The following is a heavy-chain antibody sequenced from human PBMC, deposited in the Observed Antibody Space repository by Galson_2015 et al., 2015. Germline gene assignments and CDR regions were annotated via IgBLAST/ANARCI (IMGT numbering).Heavy chain of an antibody. V-gene: IGHV5-51*01. CDR1: GFTFSDYW. J-gene: IGHJ3*02. Sequence: SLRLSCATSGFTFSDYWMSWVRQAPGKGLEWMGIIYPADSDTRYSPSFQGQVTISADKSISTAYLQWSGLKASDTAIYYCARPPSDAYKGWASPFDTWGQGTMVTVSS. D-gene: IGHD3-16*01. CDR2: IYPADSDT. CDR3: ARPPSDAYKGWASPFDT.